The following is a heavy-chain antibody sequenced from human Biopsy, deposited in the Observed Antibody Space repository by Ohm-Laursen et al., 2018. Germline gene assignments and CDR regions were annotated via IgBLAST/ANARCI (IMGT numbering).Heavy chain of an antibody. J-gene: IGHJ4*02. Sequence: SGTLSLTCLVSGGSIGSDYWAWIRQSPGKGLEWIANSHYSGSTDYNPSLRHRVTISVDTSKNQFSLKLNSVTAADTAVYFCARDSRGGHLNTTLISGKNLDSWGQGILVTVSS. CDR3: ARDSRGGHLNTTLISGKNLDS. CDR1: GGSIGSDY. D-gene: IGHD1/OR15-1a*01. CDR2: SHYSGST. V-gene: IGHV4-59*01.